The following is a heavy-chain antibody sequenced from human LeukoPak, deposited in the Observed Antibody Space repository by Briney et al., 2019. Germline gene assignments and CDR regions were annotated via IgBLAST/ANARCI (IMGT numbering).Heavy chain of an antibody. Sequence: SGGSLRLSCAASGFTFSSYSMNWVCQAPGKGLEWVSYISSSSSTIYYADSVKGRFTISRDNAKNSLYLQMNSLRAEDTAVYYCARSGSYYDDAFDIWGQGTMVTVSS. V-gene: IGHV3-48*01. J-gene: IGHJ3*02. CDR1: GFTFSSYS. D-gene: IGHD1-26*01. CDR2: ISSSSSTI. CDR3: ARSGSYYDDAFDI.